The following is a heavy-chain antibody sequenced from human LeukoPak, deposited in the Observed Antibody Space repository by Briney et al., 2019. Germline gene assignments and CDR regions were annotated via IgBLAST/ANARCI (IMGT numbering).Heavy chain of an antibody. V-gene: IGHV4-34*01. Sequence: PSETLSLTCAVYGGSFSGYYWSWIRQPPGKGLEWIGEINHSGSTNYNPSLKSRATISVDTSKNQFSLKLSSVTAADTAVYYCARLGSSAYYGMDVWGQGTTVTVSS. CDR2: INHSGST. D-gene: IGHD3-16*01. CDR1: GGSFSGYY. J-gene: IGHJ6*02. CDR3: ARLGSSAYYGMDV.